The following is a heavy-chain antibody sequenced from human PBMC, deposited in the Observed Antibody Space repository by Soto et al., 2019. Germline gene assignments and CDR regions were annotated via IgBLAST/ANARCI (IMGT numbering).Heavy chain of an antibody. CDR3: AREEWELLRESSGMDV. V-gene: IGHV4-59*01. Sequence: EPLSLTWTDAGSSISNYYWDWIRQPPGKGLEWIGYIYYSGNTNYNPSLKSRVTISVDKSKNQLSLKLTSVTAADTAVYYCAREEWELLRESSGMDVWGQGITVTVSS. CDR1: GSSISNYY. D-gene: IGHD1-26*01. J-gene: IGHJ6*02. CDR2: IYYSGNT.